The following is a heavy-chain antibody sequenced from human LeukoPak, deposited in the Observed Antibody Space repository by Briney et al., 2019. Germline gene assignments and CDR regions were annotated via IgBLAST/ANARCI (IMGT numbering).Heavy chain of an antibody. D-gene: IGHD3-16*01. J-gene: IGHJ4*02. CDR2: IYYSGST. Sequence: SETLSLTCTVSGGSISSYYWSWIRQPPGKGLEWIGYIYYSGSTNYNPSLKSRVTISVDTSKNQFSLKLSSVTAADTAVYYCARGGFGAHDYWGQGTLVTVSS. CDR3: ARGGFGAHDY. CDR1: GGSISSYY. V-gene: IGHV4-59*01.